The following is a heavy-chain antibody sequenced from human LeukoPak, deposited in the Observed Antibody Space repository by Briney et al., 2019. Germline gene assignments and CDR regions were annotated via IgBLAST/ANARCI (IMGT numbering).Heavy chain of an antibody. CDR1: GFTFSNYW. CDR3: ARDRDDSGDY. D-gene: IGHD3-16*01. V-gene: IGHV3-74*01. J-gene: IGHJ4*02. CDR2: INYDGST. Sequence: GGSLRLSCAASGFTFSNYWMHWFRQAPGKGLVWVSRINYDGSTNYADSVKGRFTISRDNARNTLYMQMNTLRAEDTAVYYCARDRDDSGDYWGQGTLVTVSS.